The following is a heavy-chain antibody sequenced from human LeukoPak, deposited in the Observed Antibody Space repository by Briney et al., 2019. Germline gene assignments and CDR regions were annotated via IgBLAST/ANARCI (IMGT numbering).Heavy chain of an antibody. CDR3: ARRADDSSGYYPY. J-gene: IGHJ4*02. CDR2: IYYSGST. CDR1: GGSISNYY. V-gene: IGHV4-59*08. Sequence: SETLSLTCSVSGGSISNYYWFWLRQPPGKGLEWIGHIYYSGSTSFNPSLKSRVTISVDTSKNQLSLKLSSVTAADTAIYYCARRADDSSGYYPYWGQGTLVTVSS. D-gene: IGHD3-22*01.